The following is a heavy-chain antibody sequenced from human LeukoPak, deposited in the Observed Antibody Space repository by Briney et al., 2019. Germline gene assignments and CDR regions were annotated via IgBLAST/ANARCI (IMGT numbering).Heavy chain of an antibody. CDR3: AALQDRDGYNP. CDR1: GFTFTISA. V-gene: IGHV1-58*02. CDR2: IVVGNGNT. J-gene: IGHJ5*02. D-gene: IGHD5-24*01. Sequence: ASGKVSCKAAGFTFTISAMQWGRQARGQRLEWIGWIVVGNGNTNYAQKFQERVTITRDMSTSTAYMALSSLRSEDTAVYYCAALQDRDGYNPWGQGTLVTVSS.